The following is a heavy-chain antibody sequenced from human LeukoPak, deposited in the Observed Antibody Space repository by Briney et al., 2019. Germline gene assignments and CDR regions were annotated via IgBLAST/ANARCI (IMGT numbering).Heavy chain of an antibody. D-gene: IGHD1-26*01. V-gene: IGHV3-23*01. J-gene: IGHJ6*02. CDR2: ISGSGGTT. CDR3: AKVGARGYYYYGMDV. Sequence: GGSLRLSCAASAFTFSSYAMSWVRQAPGKGLEWVSAISGSGGTTYYADSVKGRFIISRDNSKNTLYLQMNSLRAEDTAVYYCAKVGARGYYYYGMDVWGQGTTVTVSS. CDR1: AFTFSSYA.